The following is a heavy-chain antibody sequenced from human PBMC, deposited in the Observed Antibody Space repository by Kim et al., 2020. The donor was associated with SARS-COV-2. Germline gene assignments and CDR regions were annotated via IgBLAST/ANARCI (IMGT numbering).Heavy chain of an antibody. D-gene: IGHD2-2*01. CDR1: GGSISSSSYY. V-gene: IGHV4-39*01. Sequence: SETLSLTCTVSGGSISSSSYYWGWIRQPPGKGLEWIGSIYYSGSTYYNPSLKSRVTISVDTSKNQFSLKLSSVTAADTAVYYCAGSSQSCSSTCCYWGFDPWGQGTLVTVSS. CDR2: IYYSGST. CDR3: AGSSQSCSSTCCYWGFDP. J-gene: IGHJ5*02.